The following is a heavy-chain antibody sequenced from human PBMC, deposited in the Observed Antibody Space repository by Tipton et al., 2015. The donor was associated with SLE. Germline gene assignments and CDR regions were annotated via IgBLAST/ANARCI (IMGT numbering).Heavy chain of an antibody. D-gene: IGHD6-19*01. CDR2: IYYNGNT. Sequence: TLSLTCTVSGGSISSSSYYWGLIRQPPGKGLEWIGSIYYNGNTHYNPSLRSRVTISVDTSKNQFSLKLTSVTAADTAVFYCARHSSGWGFYFDYWGQGALVTVSS. CDR3: ARHSSGWGFYFDY. J-gene: IGHJ4*02. CDR1: GGSISSSSYY. V-gene: IGHV4-39*01.